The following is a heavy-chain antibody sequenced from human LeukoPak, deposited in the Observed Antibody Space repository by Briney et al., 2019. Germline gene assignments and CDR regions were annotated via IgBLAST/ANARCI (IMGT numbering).Heavy chain of an antibody. V-gene: IGHV4-39*07. D-gene: IGHD3-22*01. Sequence: SETLSLTCTVSGGSISSSSYYWGWIRQPPGKGLEWIGSIYYSGSTYYNPSLKSRVTISVDTSKNQFSLKLSSVTAADTAVYYCARVTLGDYYDSSGYYSDYWGQGTLVTVSS. CDR1: GGSISSSSYY. CDR3: ARVTLGDYYDSSGYYSDY. J-gene: IGHJ4*02. CDR2: IYYSGST.